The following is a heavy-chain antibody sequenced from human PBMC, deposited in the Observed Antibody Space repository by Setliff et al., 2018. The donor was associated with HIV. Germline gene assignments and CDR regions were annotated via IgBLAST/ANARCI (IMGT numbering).Heavy chain of an antibody. CDR1: GDSISSGSYY. Sequence: PSETLSLTCSVSGDSISSGSYYWSWIRQPPGKGLEWIGSLYYSGTTYYNPPLKSRLTISVDTSKNQFSLKLSSVTAADTAVYYCARIVRWELVATSTFFYYYMDVWGKGTTVTVSS. D-gene: IGHD1-26*01. CDR3: ARIVRWELVATSTFFYYYMDV. J-gene: IGHJ6*03. V-gene: IGHV4-39*01. CDR2: LYYSGTT.